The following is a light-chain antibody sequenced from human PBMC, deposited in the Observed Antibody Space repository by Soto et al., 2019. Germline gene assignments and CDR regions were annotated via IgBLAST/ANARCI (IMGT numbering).Light chain of an antibody. CDR2: DAS. J-gene: IGKJ5*01. V-gene: IGKV3-20*01. CDR1: QTVRNNY. CDR3: QQYGRSPP. Sequence: EFVLTQSPGTLSLSPGERATLSCRASQTVRNNYLAWYQQKPGQAPRLLIYDASSRATGIPDRFSGGGSGTDFTLTISRLEPEDSAVYYCQQYGRSPPFGQGTRLEIK.